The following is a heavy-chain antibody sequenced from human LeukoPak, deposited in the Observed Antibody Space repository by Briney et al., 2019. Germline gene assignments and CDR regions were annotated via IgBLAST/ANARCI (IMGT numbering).Heavy chain of an antibody. J-gene: IGHJ4*02. CDR1: GFSFSDYS. Sequence: GSLRLSCAASGFSFSDYSMNWVRLAPGKGLEWVSYISTSSGTISYADSVKGRFSISRDDAKSSLYLQMNSLRDEDTAVYYCARDRDWGFDYWGQGTLVTVSS. D-gene: IGHD7-27*01. CDR2: ISTSSGTI. V-gene: IGHV3-48*02. CDR3: ARDRDWGFDY.